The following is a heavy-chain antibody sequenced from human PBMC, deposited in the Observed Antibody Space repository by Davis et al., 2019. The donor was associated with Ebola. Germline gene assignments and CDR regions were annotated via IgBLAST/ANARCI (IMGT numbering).Heavy chain of an antibody. J-gene: IGHJ6*02. Sequence: GESLKISCAASGFTISSYGLHWVRQAPGKGLEWVAVISYDGSNKYYADSVKGRFTISRDNSKNTLYLQMNSLRAEDTAVYYCARDPTVTTKSYYYYGMDVWGQGTTVTVSS. D-gene: IGHD4-11*01. CDR1: GFTISSYG. V-gene: IGHV3-30*03. CDR3: ARDPTVTTKSYYYYGMDV. CDR2: ISYDGSNK.